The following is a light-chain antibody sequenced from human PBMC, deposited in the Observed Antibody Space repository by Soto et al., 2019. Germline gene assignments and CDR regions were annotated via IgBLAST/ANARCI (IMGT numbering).Light chain of an antibody. J-gene: IGKJ1*01. Sequence: ERLIVQSPATLSLSPVERATLSCRASQSVSSNLAWYQQKPGQAPRLPISGASTRATGIPARFSGSGSGTEFTLTISSLQSEDFALYYCQQYNIWPRTFGQGTKVDI. CDR2: GAS. CDR3: QQYNIWPRT. CDR1: QSVSSN. V-gene: IGKV3-15*01.